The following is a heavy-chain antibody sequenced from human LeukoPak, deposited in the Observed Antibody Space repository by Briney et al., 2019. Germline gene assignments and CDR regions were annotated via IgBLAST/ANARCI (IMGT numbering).Heavy chain of an antibody. CDR2: INSDGSST. Sequence: GGSLRLSCAASGFTFSSYWMHWVRQAPGKGLVWVSRINSDGSSTSYADSVKGRFTISRDNAKNTLYLQMNSLRAEDTAVYYCARPSGNTPAWDYWGQGTLVTVSS. CDR1: GFTFSSYW. J-gene: IGHJ4*02. D-gene: IGHD1-26*01. V-gene: IGHV3-74*01. CDR3: ARPSGNTPAWDY.